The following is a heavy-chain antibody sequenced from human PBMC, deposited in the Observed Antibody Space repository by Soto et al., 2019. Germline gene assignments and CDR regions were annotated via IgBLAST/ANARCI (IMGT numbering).Heavy chain of an antibody. CDR3: AKDRSYGVIPNWLDS. Sequence: VQLVESGGGVVQPGRTLRLSCGASGFTFSSYGMHWVRQAPGKGLEWVAAISHDGGRQYYADSVRGRFTISRDNHRNTLVLQRDNLRSEDRAVYYCAKDRSYGVIPNWLDSWGPGPPVSVSS. J-gene: IGHJ5*01. CDR2: ISHDGGRQ. D-gene: IGHD3-3*02. V-gene: IGHV3-30*18. CDR1: GFTFSSYG.